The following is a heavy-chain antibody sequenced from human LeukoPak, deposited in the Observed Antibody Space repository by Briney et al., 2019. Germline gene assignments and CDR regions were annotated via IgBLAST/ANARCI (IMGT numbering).Heavy chain of an antibody. D-gene: IGHD6-19*01. CDR1: GFTFSSYS. CDR2: ISSSSSYI. J-gene: IGHJ4*02. CDR3: AKDLRLGAVAGTLVL. V-gene: IGHV3-21*01. Sequence: GGSLRLSCAASGFTFSSYSMNWVRQAPGKGLEWVSSISSSSSYIYYADSVKGRFTISRDNSKNTLYLQMNSLRAEDTAVYYCAKDLRLGAVAGTLVLWGQGTLVTVSS.